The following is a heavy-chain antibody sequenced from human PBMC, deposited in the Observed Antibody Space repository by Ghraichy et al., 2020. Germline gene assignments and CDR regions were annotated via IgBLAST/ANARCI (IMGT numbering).Heavy chain of an antibody. J-gene: IGHJ4*02. V-gene: IGHV4-39*01. CDR2: FYYGGNT. CDR1: GGFISTSNYY. CDR3: FSGITDPYYFDF. D-gene: IGHD1-26*01. Sequence: SETLSLTCSVSGGFISTSNYYWGWIRQPPGKGLEWIGSFYYGGNTYYNQSLKSRVTISVDTSKNQVSLRLTSVTATDTAVYYCFSGITDPYYFDFWGQGTLVTVSS.